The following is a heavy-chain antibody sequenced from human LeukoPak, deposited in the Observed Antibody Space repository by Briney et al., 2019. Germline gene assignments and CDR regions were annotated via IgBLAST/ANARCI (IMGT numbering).Heavy chain of an antibody. V-gene: IGHV4-59*01. D-gene: IGHD6-19*01. CDR1: GGSISSYY. J-gene: IGHJ4*02. CDR2: IYYSGST. Sequence: SETLSLTCTVSGGSISSYYWSWIRQPPGKGLEWIGYIYYSGSTNYNPSLKSRVTISVDTSKNQFSLKLSSVTAADTAVYYCARARIAVAGIRPFFDYWGQGTLVTVSS. CDR3: ARARIAVAGIRPFFDY.